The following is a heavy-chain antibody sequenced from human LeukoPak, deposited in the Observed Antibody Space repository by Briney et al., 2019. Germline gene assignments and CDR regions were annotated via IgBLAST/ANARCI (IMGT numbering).Heavy chain of an antibody. CDR1: GFTFSSYA. D-gene: IGHD6-19*01. V-gene: IGHV3-23*01. CDR2: ISGSGGST. Sequence: GGSLRLSCSASGFTFSSYAMSWVRQAPEKELEWVSAISGSGGSTYYADSEKGRFTISRDNSKNTLYLQMNSLRAEDTAVYYCAKGAGIAVAGTNSLFDYWGQGTLVTVSS. CDR3: AKGAGIAVAGTNSLFDY. J-gene: IGHJ4*02.